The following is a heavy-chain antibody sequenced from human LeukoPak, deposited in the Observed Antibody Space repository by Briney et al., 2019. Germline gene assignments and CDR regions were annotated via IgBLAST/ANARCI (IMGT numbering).Heavy chain of an antibody. CDR2: ISGRSSFI. CDR1: GFSFSDYS. D-gene: IGHD4-17*01. V-gene: IGHV3-21*01. J-gene: IGHJ4*02. CDR3: AREPTTVTTDASFDY. Sequence: GGSLRLSCAASGFSFSDYSMNWVRPAPGKGLEWVSSISGRSSFIYYADSVKGRFTISRDNAKNSLYLQMNSLRAEDTAVYYCAREPTTVTTDASFDYWGQGTLVTVPS.